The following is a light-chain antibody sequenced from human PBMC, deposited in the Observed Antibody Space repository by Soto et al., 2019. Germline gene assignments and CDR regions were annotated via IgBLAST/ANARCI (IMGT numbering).Light chain of an antibody. CDR1: SSDVGAYNF. Sequence: QSALTQPASVSGSPGQSITISCTGTSSDVGAYNFVSWYQQYPGKAPKVMIYEVNNRPSGVSNRFSGSKSCNTASLTISGLQAEDEADYYCSSFTRSSTYVFGSGTKVTVL. CDR3: SSFTRSSTYV. CDR2: EVN. V-gene: IGLV2-14*01. J-gene: IGLJ1*01.